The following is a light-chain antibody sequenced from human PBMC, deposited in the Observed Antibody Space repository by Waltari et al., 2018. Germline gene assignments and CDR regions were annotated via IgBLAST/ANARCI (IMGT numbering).Light chain of an antibody. Sequence: QSALTQPASVSGSPGQSITISCPGTRSDIGGYNSVSWYQQVPGKAPKLMIYDVSNRPSGVSSRFSGSKSGNTASLTISGLQAEDEADYFCSSYIDSSTLELFGGGTSLTVL. J-gene: IGLJ2*01. CDR2: DVS. CDR3: SSYIDSSTLEL. CDR1: RSDIGGYNS. V-gene: IGLV2-14*03.